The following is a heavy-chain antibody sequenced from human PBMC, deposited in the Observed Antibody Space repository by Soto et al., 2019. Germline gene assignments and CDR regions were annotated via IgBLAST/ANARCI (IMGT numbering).Heavy chain of an antibody. V-gene: IGHV3-33*01. J-gene: IGHJ4*02. Sequence: QVQLEESGGGVVQPGRSLRLSCEASGFTFNTYSMHWVRQPPGKGLEWLAAIWYDGTQKYYADSVKGRFIISRDNSKKTLYLEMNRLRAEDTAVYYCARAGGTTVTGLWHFDSWGQGPLVTVSS. CDR3: ARAGGTTVTGLWHFDS. D-gene: IGHD4-17*01. CDR1: GFTFNTYS. CDR2: IWYDGTQK.